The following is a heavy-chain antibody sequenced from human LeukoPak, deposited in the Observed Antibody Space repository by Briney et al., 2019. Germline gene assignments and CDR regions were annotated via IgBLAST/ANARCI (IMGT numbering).Heavy chain of an antibody. CDR3: ARGGSSGWYGWPSGYYYYMDV. CDR1: GYTFTSYY. CDR2: MNPNSGNT. Sequence: ASVKVSCKASGYTFTSYYMHWVRQATGQGLEWMGWMNPNSGNTAYAQKFQGRVTITRNTSISTAYMELSSLRSEDTAVYYCARGGSSGWYGWPSGYYYYMDVWGKGTTVTVSS. V-gene: IGHV1-8*03. J-gene: IGHJ6*03. D-gene: IGHD6-19*01.